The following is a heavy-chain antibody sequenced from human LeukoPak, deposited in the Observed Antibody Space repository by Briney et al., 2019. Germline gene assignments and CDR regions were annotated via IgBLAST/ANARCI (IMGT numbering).Heavy chain of an antibody. Sequence: ASVKVSCKASGYTFTSYDINWVRQATGQGLEWMGWMNPNSGNTGYAQKFQGRVTTTRNTSISTAYMELSSLRSEDTAVYYCAVVSLPRPDREDFDYWGQGTLVTVSS. V-gene: IGHV1-8*01. CDR3: AVVSLPRPDREDFDY. D-gene: IGHD5/OR15-5a*01. CDR1: GYTFTSYD. J-gene: IGHJ4*02. CDR2: MNPNSGNT.